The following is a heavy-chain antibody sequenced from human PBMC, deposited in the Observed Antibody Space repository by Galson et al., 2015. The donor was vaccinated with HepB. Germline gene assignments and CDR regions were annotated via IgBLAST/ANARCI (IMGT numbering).Heavy chain of an antibody. Sequence: SVKVSCKASGGTFSSYTISWVRQAPGQGLEWMGRIIPILGIANYAQKFQGRVTITADKSTSTAYMELSSLRSEDTAVYYCARAPTRYYDSSGYWPLEGAFDIWGQGTMVTVSS. CDR2: IIPILGIA. CDR1: GGTFSSYT. CDR3: ARAPTRYYDSSGYWPLEGAFDI. V-gene: IGHV1-69*02. J-gene: IGHJ3*02. D-gene: IGHD3-22*01.